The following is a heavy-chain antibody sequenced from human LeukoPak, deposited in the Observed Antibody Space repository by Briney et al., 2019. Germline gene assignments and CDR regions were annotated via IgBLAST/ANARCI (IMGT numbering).Heavy chain of an antibody. J-gene: IGHJ4*02. CDR2: ISSSGYTI. CDR1: GFTFSDYY. Sequence: PGGSLRLSCAASGFTFSDYYMSWIRQAPGKGLEWVSYISSSGYTIYYADSVKGRFTISRDNSKNTLYLQMNSLRAEDTAVYYCARDRNYDSSGYMTPTPLALDYWGQGTLVTVSS. V-gene: IGHV3-11*04. CDR3: ARDRNYDSSGYMTPTPLALDY. D-gene: IGHD3-22*01.